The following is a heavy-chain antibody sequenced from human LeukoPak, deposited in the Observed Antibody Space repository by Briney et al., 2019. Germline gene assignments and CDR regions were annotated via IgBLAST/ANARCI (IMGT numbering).Heavy chain of an antibody. J-gene: IGHJ4*02. CDR3: ARDLTRDGYYDY. Sequence: PSETLSLTCTVSGGSISSGDYYWSWIRQPPGKGLEWIGYIYYSGSTYYNPSLKSRVTISVDTSKNQFSLKLSSVTAADTAVYYCARDLTRDGYYDYWGQGTLVTVSS. CDR2: IYYSGST. D-gene: IGHD5-24*01. V-gene: IGHV4-30-4*02. CDR1: GGSISSGDYY.